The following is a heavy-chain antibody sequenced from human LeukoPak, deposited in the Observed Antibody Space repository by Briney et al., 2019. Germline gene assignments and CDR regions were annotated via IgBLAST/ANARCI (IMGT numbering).Heavy chain of an antibody. CDR1: GFSFGSYS. J-gene: IGHJ3*02. V-gene: IGHV3-21*04. CDR3: AKDRVLEAAKPGLNAFDI. D-gene: IGHD2-2*02. Sequence: GGSLRLSCAASGFSFGSYSLNWVRQAPGKGLEWVSSISSSSSYIYYVDSVKGRFTISRDNSKNTLYLQMNSLRAEDTAVYYCAKDRVLEAAKPGLNAFDIWGQGTMVTVSS. CDR2: ISSSSSYI.